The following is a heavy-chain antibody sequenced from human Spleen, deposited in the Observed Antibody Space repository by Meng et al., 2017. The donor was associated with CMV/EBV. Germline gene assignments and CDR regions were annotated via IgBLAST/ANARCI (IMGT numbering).Heavy chain of an antibody. CDR1: GFTFDDYA. CDR3: AGKSCISSTCYRVWWFDP. CDR2: ISWNSGSI. Sequence: SLKISCAASGFTFDDYAMHWVRQAPGKGLEWVSGISWNSGSIGYADSVKGRFTISRDNAKNSLYLQMNSLRAEDTAVYYCAGKSCISSTCYRVWWFDPWGQGTLVTVSS. V-gene: IGHV3-9*01. J-gene: IGHJ5*02. D-gene: IGHD2-2*02.